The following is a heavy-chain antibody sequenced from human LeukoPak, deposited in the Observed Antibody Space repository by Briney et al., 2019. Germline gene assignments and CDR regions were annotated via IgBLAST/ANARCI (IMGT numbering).Heavy chain of an antibody. J-gene: IGHJ2*01. CDR1: GFTVSSNY. CDR2: IYSGGST. CDR3: ARDGGYGSYVSPSNWFFDL. V-gene: IGHV3-53*01. D-gene: IGHD1-26*01. Sequence: GGTLRLSCAASGFTVSSNYMSWVRQAPGKGLEWVSVIYSGGSTYYADSVKGRFTISRDNSKNTLYLQMNNLRAEDTAVYYCARDGGYGSYVSPSNWFFDLWGRGTLVTVSS.